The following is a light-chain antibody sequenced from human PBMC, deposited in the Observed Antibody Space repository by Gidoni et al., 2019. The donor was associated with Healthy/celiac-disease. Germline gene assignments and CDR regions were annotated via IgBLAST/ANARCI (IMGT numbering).Light chain of an antibody. Sequence: DILLTQSLATLSLSPGERATLSCRASQSVSSYLAWYQQKPGQAPSLLIYDASNRATGVPARFSGGGSGTDFTLTISSLEPEDFAVYYCRQRSNWPPVTFGGXTKVEIK. CDR2: DAS. CDR3: RQRSNWPPVT. J-gene: IGKJ4*01. CDR1: QSVSSY. V-gene: IGKV3-11*01.